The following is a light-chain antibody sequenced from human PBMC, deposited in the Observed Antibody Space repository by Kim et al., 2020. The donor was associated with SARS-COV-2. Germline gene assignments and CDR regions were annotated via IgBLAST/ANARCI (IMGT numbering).Light chain of an antibody. J-gene: IGLJ3*02. CDR3: AAWDYSLNGWV. CDR2: NDN. V-gene: IGLV1-44*01. Sequence: QLVLTQPPSASGTPGQRVTVSCSGSRSNIGSNPVNWFQHVPGAAPKLFIYNDNQRPSGVPDRVSASKSGTSASLAIGGLQSEDEAHYYCAAWDYSLNGWVFGGGTQLTVL. CDR1: RSNIGSNP.